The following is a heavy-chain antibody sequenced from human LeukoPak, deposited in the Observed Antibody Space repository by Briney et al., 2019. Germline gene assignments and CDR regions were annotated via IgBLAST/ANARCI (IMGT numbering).Heavy chain of an antibody. CDR3: AKDSLGYCSGGSCYHFDY. D-gene: IGHD2-15*01. CDR2: INWNGGST. Sequence: GGSLRLSCAASGFTFDDYGMSWVRQAPGKGLEWVSGINWNGGSTGYADSVKGRFTISRDNSKNTLYLQMNSLRAEDTAVYYCAKDSLGYCSGGSCYHFDYWGQGTLVTVSS. J-gene: IGHJ4*02. CDR1: GFTFDDYG. V-gene: IGHV3-20*04.